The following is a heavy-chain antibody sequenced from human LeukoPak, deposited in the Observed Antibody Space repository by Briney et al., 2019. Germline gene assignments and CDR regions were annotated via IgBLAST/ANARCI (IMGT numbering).Heavy chain of an antibody. V-gene: IGHV3-15*01. CDR3: AKGAEKFDP. D-gene: IGHD1-26*01. CDR2: IKSKTDGGTT. J-gene: IGHJ5*02. CDR1: GFTFSNAW. Sequence: EAGGSLRLSCAASGFTFSNAWMSWVRQAPGKGLEWVGRIKSKTDGGTTDYAAPVKGRFTISRDDSKNTLYLQMNSLRAEDTAVYYCAKGAEKFDPWGQGTLVTVSS.